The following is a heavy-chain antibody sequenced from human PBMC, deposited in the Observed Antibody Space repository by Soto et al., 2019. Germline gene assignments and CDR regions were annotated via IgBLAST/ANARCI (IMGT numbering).Heavy chain of an antibody. CDR1: GGTFRNYA. CDR2: IIPMFGTA. Sequence: QVQLVQSGAEVKKPGSSVKVSCKASGGTFRNYAINWVRQAPGQGLEWMGGIIPMFGTANYAQNYQARVTITADESTSTAHMELSSLRSEDTAVYFCAHFSVGGPARSGAFDIWGQGTMVTVSS. D-gene: IGHD2-2*01. CDR3: AHFSVGGPARSGAFDI. V-gene: IGHV1-69*01. J-gene: IGHJ3*02.